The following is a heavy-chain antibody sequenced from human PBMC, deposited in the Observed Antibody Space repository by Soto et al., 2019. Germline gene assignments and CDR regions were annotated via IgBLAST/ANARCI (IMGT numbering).Heavy chain of an antibody. V-gene: IGHV3-23*01. CDR1: GFTFSKSA. J-gene: IGHJ4*02. CDR2: ISGSGDYT. D-gene: IGHD5-12*01. CDR3: AKGSGGYDSHLGDS. Sequence: EVQLLESGGGLVQPGGYLRLFCAASGFTFSKSAMSWVRQAPGKGLEWVSGISGSGDYTYYADSVKGRFTISRDNSKNTLYLQMSSLGAEDTAVYYCAKGSGGYDSHLGDSWGQGTLVTVSS.